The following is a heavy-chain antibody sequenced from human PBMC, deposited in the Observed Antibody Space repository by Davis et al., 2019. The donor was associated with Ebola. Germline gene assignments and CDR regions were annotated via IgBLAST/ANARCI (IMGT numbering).Heavy chain of an antibody. J-gene: IGHJ4*02. CDR3: ARVGVVTLGDYFVD. CDR1: GGSFSGSY. CDR2: INHSGST. V-gene: IGHV4-34*01. Sequence: SETLSLTCAVYGGSFSGSYWSWIRQPPGKGLEWIGEINHSGSTNYSPSLKSRLTISVDTSKNQFSLKLTSLTAADTAVYYCARVGVVTLGDYFVDWGQGTLVTVSS. D-gene: IGHD2-21*02.